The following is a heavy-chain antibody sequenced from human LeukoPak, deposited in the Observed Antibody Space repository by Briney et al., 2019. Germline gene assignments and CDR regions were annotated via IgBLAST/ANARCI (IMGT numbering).Heavy chain of an antibody. J-gene: IGHJ2*01. V-gene: IGHV4-39*01. CDR3: ARPGIEVAGNYWYFDL. CDR1: GDSISSATSY. CDR2: IHHSGTT. D-gene: IGHD6-19*01. Sequence: SETLPLTCTVSGDSISSATSYWGWIRQAPGKGLEWIGSIHHSGTTYYNPSLKSRVTVSIDTSKNQFSLKLKYVIAADTAVYYCARPGIEVAGNYWYFDLWGRGTLVTVSS.